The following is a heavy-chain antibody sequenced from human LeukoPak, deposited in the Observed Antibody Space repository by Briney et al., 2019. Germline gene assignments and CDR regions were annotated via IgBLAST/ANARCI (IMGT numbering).Heavy chain of an antibody. D-gene: IGHD7-27*01. J-gene: IGHJ4*02. CDR1: GYSISSSSYY. V-gene: IGHV4-39*07. CDR2: IYYSGST. Sequence: SETLSLTCTVSGYSISSSSYYWGWIRQPPGKGLEWIGSIYYSGSTYYNPSLKSRVTISVDTSKNQFSLKLSSVTAADTAVYYCASRKLGNDYWGQGTLVTVSS. CDR3: ASRKLGNDY.